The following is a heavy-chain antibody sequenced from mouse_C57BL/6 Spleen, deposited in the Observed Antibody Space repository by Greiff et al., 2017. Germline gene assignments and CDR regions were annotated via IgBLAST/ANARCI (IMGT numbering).Heavy chain of an antibody. V-gene: IGHV1-61*01. J-gene: IGHJ4*01. D-gene: IGHD2-4*01. CDR1: GYTFTSYW. CDR2: IYPSDSET. Sequence: QVQLQQPGAELVRPGSSVKLSCKASGYTFTSYWMDWVKQRPGQGLEWIGNIYPSDSETHYNQKFKDKATLTVDKSSSTAYMQLSSLTSEDSAVYYCARRVYDYDYYAMDYWGQGTSVTVSS. CDR3: ARRVYDYDYYAMDY.